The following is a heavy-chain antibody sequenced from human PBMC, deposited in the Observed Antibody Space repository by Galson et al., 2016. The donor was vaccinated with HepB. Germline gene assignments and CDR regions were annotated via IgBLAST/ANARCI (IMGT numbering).Heavy chain of an antibody. J-gene: IGHJ2*01. Sequence: PALVKPTQTLTLTCTVSGFSLSNTGVGVSWIRQPPGEALEWLAHIFSNDEKSYSTSLKSRLTISKDTSKSQVVLTMTNMDPVDTGTYYRARILEGGRIQQWSNWYFDIWGRGTLVTVSS. V-gene: IGHV2-26*01. CDR2: IFSNDEK. D-gene: IGHD5-18*01. CDR3: ARILEGGRIQQWSNWYFDI. CDR1: GFSLSNTGVG.